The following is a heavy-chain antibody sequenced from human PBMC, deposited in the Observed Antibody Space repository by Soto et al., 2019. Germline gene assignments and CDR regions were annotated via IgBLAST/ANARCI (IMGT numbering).Heavy chain of an antibody. D-gene: IGHD1-1*01. V-gene: IGHV5-51*01. J-gene: IGHJ4*02. CDR3: ARLPGIVAPGTVFLDN. Sequence: LKISCKASGYRFTSSWIGWVRQMPGKGLEWMGIIYPGDSDTRYRPSFQGQVTISADKSSSTAYLQWNSLQASDTAMYYCARLPGIVAPGTVFLDNWGQGTMVTVSS. CDR2: IYPGDSDT. CDR1: GYRFTSSW.